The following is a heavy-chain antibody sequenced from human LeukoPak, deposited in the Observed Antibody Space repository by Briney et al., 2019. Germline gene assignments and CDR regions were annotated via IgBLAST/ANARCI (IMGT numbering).Heavy chain of an antibody. CDR1: GFTFSSYW. D-gene: IGHD1-7*01. Sequence: GGSLRLSCAASGFTFSSYWMHWVRQAPGKGLVWVSRINGDGSDTSYADSVKGRFTISRDNAKNTLFLQMNSLRAEDTAVYYCVRDPPEREELFDYWGQGTLVTVSS. CDR2: INGDGSDT. V-gene: IGHV3-74*01. CDR3: VRDPPEREELFDY. J-gene: IGHJ4*02.